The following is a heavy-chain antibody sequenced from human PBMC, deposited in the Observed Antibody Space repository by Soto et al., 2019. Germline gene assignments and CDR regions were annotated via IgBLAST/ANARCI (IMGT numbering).Heavy chain of an antibody. CDR1: GFTFSNAW. Sequence: GVSLRLSCAASGFTFSNAWMSWVRQAPGKGVEWVGRIKSKTDGGTTDYAAPVKGRFTISRDDSKNTLYLQMNSLKTEDTAVYYCTTTIFGVVIIRGPFDYWGQGTLVTVSS. J-gene: IGHJ4*02. CDR2: IKSKTDGGTT. CDR3: TTTIFGVVIIRGPFDY. D-gene: IGHD3-3*02. V-gene: IGHV3-15*01.